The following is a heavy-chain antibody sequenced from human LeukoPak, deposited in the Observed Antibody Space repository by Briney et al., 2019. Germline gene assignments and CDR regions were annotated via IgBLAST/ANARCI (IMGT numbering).Heavy chain of an antibody. CDR1: GFTFDDYT. CDR2: ISWDGGST. Sequence: GGSLRLSCAASGFTFDDYTMHWVRQAPGKGLEWVSLISWDGGSTYYADSVKGRFTISRDNSKNSLYLQMNSLRTEDTALYYCAEDIQQRLVPYKVFDYWGQGTLVTVSS. D-gene: IGHD6-13*01. CDR3: AEDIQQRLVPYKVFDY. J-gene: IGHJ4*02. V-gene: IGHV3-43*01.